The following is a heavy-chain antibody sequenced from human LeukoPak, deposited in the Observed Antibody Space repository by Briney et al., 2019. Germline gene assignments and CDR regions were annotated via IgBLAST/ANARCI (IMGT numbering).Heavy chain of an antibody. Sequence: QPGGSLRLSCAASGFTVSSNYMSWVRQAPGKGLEWVSVIYSGGSTYYAGSVKGRFTISRDNSKNTLYLQMNSLRAEDTAVYYCARDESYGKFDYWGQGTLVTVSS. CDR2: IYSGGST. D-gene: IGHD5-18*01. CDR1: GFTVSSNY. J-gene: IGHJ4*02. V-gene: IGHV3-66*02. CDR3: ARDESYGKFDY.